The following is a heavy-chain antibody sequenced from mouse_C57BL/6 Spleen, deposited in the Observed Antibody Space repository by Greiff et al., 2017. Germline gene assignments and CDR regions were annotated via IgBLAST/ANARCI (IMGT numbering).Heavy chain of an antibody. Sequence: EVKLMESGPGLVKPSQSLSLTCSVTGYSITSGYYWNWIRQFPGNKLEWMGYISYDGSNNYNPSLKNRISITRDTSKNQFFLKLNSVTTEDTATYYCAREAPDYYGSYYYAMDYWGQGTSVTVSS. V-gene: IGHV3-6*01. CDR2: ISYDGSN. J-gene: IGHJ4*01. D-gene: IGHD1-1*01. CDR3: AREAPDYYGSYYYAMDY. CDR1: GYSITSGYY.